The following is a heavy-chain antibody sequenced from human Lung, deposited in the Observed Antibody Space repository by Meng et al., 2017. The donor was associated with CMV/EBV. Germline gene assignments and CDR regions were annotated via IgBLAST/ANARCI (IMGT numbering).Heavy chain of an antibody. CDR1: GGSISSYY. CDR2: IYYSGST. V-gene: IGHV4-59*01. CDR3: ARVGWDYYYYGMDV. D-gene: IGHD2-15*01. J-gene: IGHJ6*02. Sequence: SXTXSLXCTVSGGSISSYYWSWIRQPPGKGLEWIGYIYYSGSTNYNPSLKSRVTISVDTSKNQFSLTLSSVTAADTAVYYCARVGWDYYYYGMDVWGQGTTVTVSS.